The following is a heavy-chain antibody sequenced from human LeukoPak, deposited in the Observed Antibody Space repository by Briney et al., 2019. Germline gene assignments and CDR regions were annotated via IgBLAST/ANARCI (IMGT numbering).Heavy chain of an antibody. CDR3: SRGAVPPDY. Sequence: PGGSLRLSCTASGFTFRSYALTWVRQAPGMGPEWVGFISSTAYGGTAEYAASVGGRFTISRDDSRSIAFLQMNSLKTEDTAMYYCSRGAVPPDYWGQGTLVTVSS. D-gene: IGHD4-17*01. V-gene: IGHV3-49*04. CDR1: GFTFRSYA. J-gene: IGHJ4*02. CDR2: ISSTAYGGTA.